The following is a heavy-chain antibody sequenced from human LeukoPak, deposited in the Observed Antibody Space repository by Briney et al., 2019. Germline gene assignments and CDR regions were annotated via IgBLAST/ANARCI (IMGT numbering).Heavy chain of an antibody. Sequence: GGSLRLSCAASGFTFSGYGMHWVRQAPGKGLEWVAFIRYDGSNKYYADSVKGRFTISRDNSKNTLYLQMNSLRSEDTAVYYCASDDSSGEYDLPFGYWGQGTLVTVSS. CDR3: ASDDSSGEYDLPFGY. CDR2: IRYDGSNK. V-gene: IGHV3-30*02. D-gene: IGHD3-22*01. J-gene: IGHJ4*02. CDR1: GFTFSGYG.